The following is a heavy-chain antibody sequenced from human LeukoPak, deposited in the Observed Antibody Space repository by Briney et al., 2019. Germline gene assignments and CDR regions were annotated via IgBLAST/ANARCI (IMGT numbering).Heavy chain of an antibody. V-gene: IGHV3-48*04. CDR2: ISSSSSTI. J-gene: IGHJ6*02. Sequence: GGSLRLSCVASGFTFSSYSVKWVRQAPGKGLEWVSYISSSSSTIYYADSVKGRFTISRDNAKNSLYLQMNSLRAEDTAVYYCASNYGSGTYGMDVWGQGTTVTVSS. D-gene: IGHD3-10*01. CDR1: GFTFSSYS. CDR3: ASNYGSGTYGMDV.